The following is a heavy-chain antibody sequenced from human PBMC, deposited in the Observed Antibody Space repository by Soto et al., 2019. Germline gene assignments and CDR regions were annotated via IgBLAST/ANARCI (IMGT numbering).Heavy chain of an antibody. CDR3: ARAAREALVRGAFNY. D-gene: IGHD5-18*01. CDR1: GYTFTSYG. CDR2: ISAYNGNT. Sequence: VASVKVSCKASGYTFTSYGISWVRQAPGQGLEWMGWISAYNGNTNYVQKFQGRVSMTTDTSTNTAYLGLRSLRSDDTAVYYCARAAREALVRGAFNYWGQGTLVTVSS. V-gene: IGHV1-18*01. J-gene: IGHJ4*02.